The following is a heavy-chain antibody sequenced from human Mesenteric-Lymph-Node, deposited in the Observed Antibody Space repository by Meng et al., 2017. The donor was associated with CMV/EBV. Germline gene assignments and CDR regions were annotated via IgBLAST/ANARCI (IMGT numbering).Heavy chain of an antibody. CDR3: ARGSPLRFSPYYGMDV. V-gene: IGHV3-30-3*01. J-gene: IGHJ6*02. CDR1: GFTFSNYA. D-gene: IGHD5-12*01. CDR2: ISYDGNNK. Sequence: GGSLRLSCAASGFTFSNYAMSWVRQAPGKGLEWVAVISYDGNNKYYADSVKGRFTISRDNSKNTLYLQMNSLRAEDTAVYYCARGSPLRFSPYYGMDVWGQGSTVTVSS.